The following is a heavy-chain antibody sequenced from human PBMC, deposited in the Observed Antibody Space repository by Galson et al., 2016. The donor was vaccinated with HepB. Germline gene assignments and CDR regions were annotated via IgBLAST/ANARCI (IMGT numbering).Heavy chain of an antibody. J-gene: IGHJ3*02. Sequence: SLRLSCAASGFSVSSYALSWVRQPPGKGLEWVSTISGSGDKTYYIDPVKGRFTISRDNSKNTLYLQMKSLKAEDTALYYGAKDRASVPDAFDIWGQGTVVTVSS. CDR2: ISGSGDKT. V-gene: IGHV3-23*01. CDR1: GFSVSSYA. D-gene: IGHD2-2*01. CDR3: AKDRASVPDAFDI.